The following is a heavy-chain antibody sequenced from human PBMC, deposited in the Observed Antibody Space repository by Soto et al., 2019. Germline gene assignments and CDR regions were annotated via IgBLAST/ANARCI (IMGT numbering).Heavy chain of an antibody. CDR2: ISSRSDI. Sequence: AGGSLRLSCVGSGFTFSTYSINWVRQAPGKGLEWVSSISSRSDIYYADSVKDRFTISRDNAKNSVSLQMNSLRAEDTAVYYCAREYTAWPLAYGLDVWGQGTTVTVSS. CDR1: GFTFSTYS. CDR3: AREYTAWPLAYGLDV. J-gene: IGHJ6*02. V-gene: IGHV3-21*01. D-gene: IGHD2-2*02.